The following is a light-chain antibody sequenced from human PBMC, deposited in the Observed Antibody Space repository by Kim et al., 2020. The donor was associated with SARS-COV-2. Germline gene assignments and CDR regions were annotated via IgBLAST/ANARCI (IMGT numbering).Light chain of an antibody. V-gene: IGLV2-23*02. Sequence: GQSITSSCTGTSRDVGSYNLVSWYQQPPGKAPKLLIYEVSKRPSGVSNRFSGSKSGNTASLTISGLQAEDEADYYCCSYAGSSTVVFGGGTQLTVL. CDR2: EVS. J-gene: IGLJ2*01. CDR1: SRDVGSYNL. CDR3: CSYAGSSTVV.